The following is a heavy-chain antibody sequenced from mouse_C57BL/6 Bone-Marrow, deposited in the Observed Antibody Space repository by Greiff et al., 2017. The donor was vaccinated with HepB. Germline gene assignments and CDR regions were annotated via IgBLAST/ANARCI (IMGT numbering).Heavy chain of an antibody. J-gene: IGHJ4*01. V-gene: IGHV1-81*01. CDR2: IYPRSGNT. Sequence: QVQLKESGAELARPGASVKLSCKASGYTFTSYGISWVKQRTGQGLEWIGEIYPRSGNTYYNEKFKGKATLTADKSSSTAYMELRSLTSEDSAVYFCARRRNYYGSSYVPTMDYWGQGTSVTVSS. CDR3: ARRRNYYGSSYVPTMDY. CDR1: GYTFTSYG. D-gene: IGHD1-1*01.